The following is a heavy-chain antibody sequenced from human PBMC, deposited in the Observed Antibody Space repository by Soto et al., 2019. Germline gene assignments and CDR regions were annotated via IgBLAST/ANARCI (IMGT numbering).Heavy chain of an antibody. CDR3: ARSVAVAPLDS. CDR2: ISYDGNKK. J-gene: IGHJ5*01. D-gene: IGHD6-19*01. V-gene: IGHV3-30*03. Sequence: GGSLRLSCAASVFTVSSNYMSWVRQAPGKGLGWVALISYDGNKKFYEDSVKGRFNISRDTSKNSLYLQMNSLRLEDTAIYYCARSVAVAPLDSWGHGTLVTVS. CDR1: VFTVSSNY.